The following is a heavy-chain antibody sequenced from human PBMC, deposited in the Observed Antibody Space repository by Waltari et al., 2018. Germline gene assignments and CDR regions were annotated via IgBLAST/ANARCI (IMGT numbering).Heavy chain of an antibody. V-gene: IGHV1-18*01. Sequence: QVQLVQSGAEVQNPGASVRVSCKASGYIFTSYGISWVGQAPGQGREWMGWISGERETANYAQKSQGRVTVTTDTSTKTAYMELRSLRSDDTAVYFCARGDDILTGDYKGLDYWGQGTLVTVSS. CDR1: GYIFTSYG. J-gene: IGHJ4*02. CDR3: ARGDDILTGDYKGLDY. CDR2: ISGERETA. D-gene: IGHD3-9*01.